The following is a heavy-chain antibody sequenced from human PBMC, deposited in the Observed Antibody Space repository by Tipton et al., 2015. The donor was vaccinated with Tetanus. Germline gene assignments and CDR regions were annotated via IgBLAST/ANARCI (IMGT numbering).Heavy chain of an antibody. CDR3: ARLPIHYSASGST. D-gene: IGHD3-10*01. CDR1: GYKFGIYW. J-gene: IGHJ5*02. Sequence: QLVQSGAEVKKPGESLKISCNGSGYKFGIYWIAWMRQMPGKGLEWMGIIYPGDSDTRYSPSFEGQVTISADKSISTAYLEWSSLKASDTAIDFCARLPIHYSASGSTWGQGTLVTVSS. CDR2: IYPGDSDT. V-gene: IGHV5-51*01.